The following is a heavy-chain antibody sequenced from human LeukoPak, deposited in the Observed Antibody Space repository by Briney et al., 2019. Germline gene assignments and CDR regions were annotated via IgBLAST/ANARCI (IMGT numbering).Heavy chain of an antibody. D-gene: IGHD6-13*01. CDR3: ARDSVSSSQNNYIDY. CDR2: IWHDGSSE. V-gene: IGHV3-33*01. Sequence: GSLRLSCAASGFTFTTYGMHWVRQAPGKGLEWVALIWHDGSSEYYAESVKGRFSISRDTSKNTVYLQMNSLRAEDKAMYHCARDSVSSSQNNYIDYWGQGTLVTASS. CDR1: GFTFTTYG. J-gene: IGHJ4*02.